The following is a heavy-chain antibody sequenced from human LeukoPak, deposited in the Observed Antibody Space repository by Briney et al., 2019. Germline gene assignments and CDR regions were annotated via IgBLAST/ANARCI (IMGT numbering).Heavy chain of an antibody. Sequence: GGSLRLSCAASGFTLSNYWMSWVRQAPGKGLEWVANIKQDGSEIDSVDSMKGRFTISRDNAKNSVYLQMNSLRAEDTAVYYCARAGWGSDVDYWGQGTLVTVSS. CDR3: ARAGWGSDVDY. D-gene: IGHD3-16*01. V-gene: IGHV3-7*01. J-gene: IGHJ4*02. CDR1: GFTLSNYW. CDR2: IKQDGSEI.